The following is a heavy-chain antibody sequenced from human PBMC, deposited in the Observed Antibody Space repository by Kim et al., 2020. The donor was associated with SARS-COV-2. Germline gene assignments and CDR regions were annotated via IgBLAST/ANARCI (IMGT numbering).Heavy chain of an antibody. CDR2: IKSNTDGGTT. Sequence: GGSLRLSCAASGFTFSKIWINWVRQAPGNGLEWVGRIKSNTDGGTTDYSAPVRGRFTISRDDSKNTLYLQMNSLKTEDTAVYYCSTALRTSRGAHGLDVWGQGTTVTVSS. CDR1: GFTFSKIW. V-gene: IGHV3-15*05. J-gene: IGHJ6*02. CDR3: STALRTSRGAHGLDV. D-gene: IGHD3-10*01.